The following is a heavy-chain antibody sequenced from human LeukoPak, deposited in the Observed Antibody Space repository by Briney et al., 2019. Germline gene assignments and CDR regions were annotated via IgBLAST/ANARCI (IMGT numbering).Heavy chain of an antibody. CDR3: ARGYIAVAGTGDWFDP. J-gene: IGHJ5*02. D-gene: IGHD6-19*01. V-gene: IGHV1-8*01. CDR1: GYTFTSYD. Sequence: ASVKVSCKASGYTFTSYDINWVRQATGQGLGWMGWMNPNSGNTGYAQKFQGRVTMTRNTSISTAYMELSSLRSEDTAVYYCARGYIAVAGTGDWFDPWGQGTLVTVSS. CDR2: MNPNSGNT.